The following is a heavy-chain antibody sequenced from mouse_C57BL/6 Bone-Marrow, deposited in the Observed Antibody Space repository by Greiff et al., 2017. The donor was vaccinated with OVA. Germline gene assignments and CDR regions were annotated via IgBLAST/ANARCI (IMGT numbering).Heavy chain of an antibody. V-gene: IGHV14-4*01. D-gene: IGHD1-1*02. J-gene: IGHJ4*01. Sequence: ESGAELVRPGASVKLSCTASGFNIKDDYMHWVKQRPEQGLEWIGWIDPENGDTEYASKFQGKATITADTSSNTAYLQLSSLTSEDTAVYYCTTYGGPYAMDYWGQGTSVTVSS. CDR1: GFNIKDDY. CDR2: IDPENGDT. CDR3: TTYGGPYAMDY.